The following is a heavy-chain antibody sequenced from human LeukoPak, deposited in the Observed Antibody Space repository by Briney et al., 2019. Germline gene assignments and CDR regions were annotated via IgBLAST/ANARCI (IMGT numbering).Heavy chain of an antibody. V-gene: IGHV3-30*03. CDR3: ARGRVVGY. CDR1: GLTFSSYG. J-gene: IGHJ4*02. Sequence: GGSLRLSCAASGLTFSSYGMHWVRQAPGKGLEWVAVISYDGSNKYYADSVKGRFTISRDNAKNSLYLQMNSLRAEDTAVYYCARGRVVGYWGQGILVTVSS. D-gene: IGHD2-2*01. CDR2: ISYDGSNK.